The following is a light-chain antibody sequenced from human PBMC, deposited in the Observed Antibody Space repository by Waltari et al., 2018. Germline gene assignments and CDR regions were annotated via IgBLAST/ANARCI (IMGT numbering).Light chain of an antibody. V-gene: IGKV3-20*01. J-gene: IGKJ4*01. CDR1: QTINNNF. CDR3: QQYDGSVLT. Sequence: IVLTQSPDTLSLSPGQRATLSCRASQTINNNFLVWYQQKPGPAPRLTIHGSSSRATAFPDRFSGSGSGTDFTLTISSLKPEDSAVYYCQQYDGSVLTFGGGTKVEI. CDR2: GSS.